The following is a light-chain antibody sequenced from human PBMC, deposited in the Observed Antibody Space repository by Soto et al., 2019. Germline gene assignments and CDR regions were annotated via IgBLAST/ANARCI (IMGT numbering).Light chain of an antibody. CDR1: QSVRSNY. V-gene: IGKV3-20*01. CDR2: GAS. Sequence: EIVLTQSPGTLSLSPGDRATLSCRASQSVRSNYLAWYRQTPGQAPRLLIYGASNRATGIGDRFSGSGSGTDFTLVISRLEPEDFALYYCQQYGSSPWTFAQGTKVEIK. J-gene: IGKJ1*01. CDR3: QQYGSSPWT.